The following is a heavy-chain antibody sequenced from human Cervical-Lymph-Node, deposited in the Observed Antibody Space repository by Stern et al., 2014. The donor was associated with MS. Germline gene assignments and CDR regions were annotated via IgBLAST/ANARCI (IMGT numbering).Heavy chain of an antibody. Sequence: EVQLVQSGAEVKKPGESLRISCEVSGYRFTNNWIGWVRQMPGKGLEWMGIIYPGESENRYSQSFQGQVTILVDKSNTTAYLQWSSLKASDTAIYYCARRGNGYMGIDYWGQGTLVTVSS. CDR2: IYPGESEN. CDR1: GYRFTNNW. D-gene: IGHD1-1*01. J-gene: IGHJ4*02. V-gene: IGHV5-51*03. CDR3: ARRGNGYMGIDY.